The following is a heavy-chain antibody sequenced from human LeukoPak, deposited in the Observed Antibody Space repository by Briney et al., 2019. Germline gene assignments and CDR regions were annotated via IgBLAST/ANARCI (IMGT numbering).Heavy chain of an antibody. CDR3: VRGGVWGLSSNWLES. CDR1: GFTFSRHD. D-gene: IGHD7-27*01. Sequence: GGSLRLSCAASGFTFSRHDMHWVRQAAGKGLEWVSGFIPAGDRYYAESVKGRFTISRENAKSSLYLQMNSLRVGDTAVYYCVRGGVWGLSSNWLESWGQGILVTVSS. V-gene: IGHV3-13*04. J-gene: IGHJ5*01. CDR2: FIPAGDR.